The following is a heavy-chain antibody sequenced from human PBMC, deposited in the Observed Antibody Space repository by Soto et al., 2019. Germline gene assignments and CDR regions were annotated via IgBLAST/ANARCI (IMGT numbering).Heavy chain of an antibody. CDR3: ARDAGVVVVAATPSPPDY. J-gene: IGHJ4*02. D-gene: IGHD2-15*01. CDR1: GYTFTSYY. Sequence: QVQLVQSGAEVKKPGASVKVSCKASGYTFTSYYMHWVRQAPGQGLEWMGIINPSGGSTSYAQKFQGRVNMTRDTSTSTVYMELSSRRSEDTAVYYCARDAGVVVVAATPSPPDYWGQGTLVTVSS. V-gene: IGHV1-46*01. CDR2: INPSGGST.